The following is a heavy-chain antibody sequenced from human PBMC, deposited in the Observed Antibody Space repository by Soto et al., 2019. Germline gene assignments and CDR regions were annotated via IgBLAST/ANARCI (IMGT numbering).Heavy chain of an antibody. V-gene: IGHV1-69*13. Sequence: ASVKVSCKASGGTFSSYAISWVLQAPGQGLEWMGGIIPIFGTANYAQKFQGRVTITADESTSTAYMELSSLRSEDTAVYYCAEGPTTWGYSYAKNYYYYGMDVWGQGTTVTVSS. CDR3: AEGPTTWGYSYAKNYYYYGMDV. D-gene: IGHD5-18*01. J-gene: IGHJ6*02. CDR1: GGTFSSYA. CDR2: IIPIFGTA.